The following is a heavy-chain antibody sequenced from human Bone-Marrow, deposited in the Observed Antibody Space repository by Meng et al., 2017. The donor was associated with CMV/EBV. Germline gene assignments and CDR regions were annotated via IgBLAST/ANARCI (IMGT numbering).Heavy chain of an antibody. D-gene: IGHD3-10*01. V-gene: IGHV1-46*01. CDR3: AREDGSGNYYIGTAWFYDL. CDR1: FPSYC. Sequence: FPSYCMYWGRQAPGHGLEWMGVINPSGGSTSDAQKFQGRVTMTRDTSTSTVYMELSSLRSEDTAVYDCAREDGSGNYYIGTAWFYDLWGRGTLVTVSS. CDR2: INPSGGST. J-gene: IGHJ2*01.